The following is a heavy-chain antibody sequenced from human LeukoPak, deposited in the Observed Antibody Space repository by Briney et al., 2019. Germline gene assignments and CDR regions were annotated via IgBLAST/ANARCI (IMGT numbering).Heavy chain of an antibody. J-gene: IGHJ4*02. CDR3: ARSYSSSWYSYFDY. CDR2: IIPIFGTA. CDR1: GGTFSSYA. Sequence: SVKVSCTASGGTFSSYAISWVRQAPGQGLEWMGGIIPIFGTANYAQKFQGRVTITADESTSTVYMELSSLRSEDTAVYYCARSYSSSWYSYFDYWGQGTLVTVSS. V-gene: IGHV1-69*13. D-gene: IGHD6-13*01.